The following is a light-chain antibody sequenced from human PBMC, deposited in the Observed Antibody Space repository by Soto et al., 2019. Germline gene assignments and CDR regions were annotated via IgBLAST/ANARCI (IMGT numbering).Light chain of an antibody. J-gene: IGKJ1*01. CDR1: QTISSW. V-gene: IGKV1-5*03. CDR3: QQYGSSGT. Sequence: DIQMTQSPYTLSGSVGDRVTITCRASQTISSWLAWYQQKPGKAPKLLIYKASTLKSGVPSRFSGSGSGTDFTLTISRLEPEDFAVYYCQQYGSSGTFGQGTKVDVK. CDR2: KAS.